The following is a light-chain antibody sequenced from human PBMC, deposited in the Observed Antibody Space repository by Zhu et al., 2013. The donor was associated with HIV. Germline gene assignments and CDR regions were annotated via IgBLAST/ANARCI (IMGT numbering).Light chain of an antibody. CDR2: RND. CDR3: AIWDDSLTAWV. J-gene: IGLJ3*02. CDR1: NSNIGRNN. V-gene: IGLV1-47*01. Sequence: QSVLTQPPSASGTPGQRVTISCSGSNSNIGRNNVYWYQQLPGTTPKVVIYRNDQRPSGVPDRFSGSKSGTSASLAISGLRSEDEAVYYCAIWDDSLTAWVFGGGTKVSVL.